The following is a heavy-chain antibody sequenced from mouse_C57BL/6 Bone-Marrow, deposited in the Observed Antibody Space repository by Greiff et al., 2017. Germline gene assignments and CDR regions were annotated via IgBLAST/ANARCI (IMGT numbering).Heavy chain of an antibody. CDR2: IYWDDDK. CDR3: ARRDYLWGFAY. Sequence: QVTLKVCGPGILQSSQTLSLTCSFSGFSLSTSGMGVSWIRQPSGKGLEWLAHIYWDDDKRYNPSLKSRLTISKDTSRNQVFLKITSVDTADTATYYCARRDYLWGFAYWGQGTLVTVSA. V-gene: IGHV8-12*01. CDR1: GFSLSTSGMG. D-gene: IGHD2-4*01. J-gene: IGHJ3*01.